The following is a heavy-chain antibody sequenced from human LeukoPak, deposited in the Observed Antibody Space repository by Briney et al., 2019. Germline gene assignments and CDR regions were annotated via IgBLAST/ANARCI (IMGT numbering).Heavy chain of an antibody. J-gene: IGHJ4*02. CDR2: ISYDGSNK. CDR1: GFTFSSYA. D-gene: IGHD5-12*01. Sequence: GGSLRLSCAASGFTFSSYAMHWVRQAPGKGLEGVAVISYDGSNKYYADSVKGRFTISRDNSKNTLYLQMNSLRAEDTAVYYCARWYLDSGYDDWGQGTLVTVSS. V-gene: IGHV3-30*04. CDR3: ARWYLDSGYDD.